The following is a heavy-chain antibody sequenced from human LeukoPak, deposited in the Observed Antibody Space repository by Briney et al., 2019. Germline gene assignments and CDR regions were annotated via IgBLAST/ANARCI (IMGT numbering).Heavy chain of an antibody. Sequence: SETLSLTCAVSGGSISSGGYSWSWIRQPPGKGLGWIGYIYHSGSTYYNPSLKRRVTISVDRSKNQFSLKLSSVTAADTAVYYCARGGAGDYNWFDPWGQGTLVTVSS. D-gene: IGHD2-21*02. CDR2: IYHSGST. J-gene: IGHJ5*02. CDR3: ARGGAGDYNWFDP. V-gene: IGHV4-30-2*01. CDR1: GGSISSGGYS.